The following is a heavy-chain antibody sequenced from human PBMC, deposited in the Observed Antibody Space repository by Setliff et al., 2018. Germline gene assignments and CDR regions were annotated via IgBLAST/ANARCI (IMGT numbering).Heavy chain of an antibody. Sequence: GASVKVSCKASGYTFTNHYMHWVRQAPGQGLEWMGMINPGGGSTTYAQKFQGRVTMTRDTSTSTVYMELSSLRTEDTAVYYCVRAPPTVVIPPGRAFFDPWGQGTLVTVSS. D-gene: IGHD2-2*01. J-gene: IGHJ5*02. CDR1: GYTFTNHY. CDR3: VRAPPTVVIPPGRAFFDP. V-gene: IGHV1-46*01. CDR2: INPGGGST.